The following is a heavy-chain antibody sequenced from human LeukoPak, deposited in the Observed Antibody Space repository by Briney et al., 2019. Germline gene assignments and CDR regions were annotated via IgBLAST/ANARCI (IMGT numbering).Heavy chain of an antibody. CDR1: GYTFTSYY. V-gene: IGHV1-46*03. CDR3: AREGGEDYDSSGYYLVY. D-gene: IGHD3-22*01. CDR2: INPCGGST. Sequence: ASVKVSCKASGYTFTSYYMHWVRQAPGQGLEWMGIINPCGGSTSYTQKSHGKVTMTRDTSTSTVYMELSSLRSEDTAVDYCAREGGEDYDSSGYYLVYWGQGTLVTVSS. J-gene: IGHJ4*02.